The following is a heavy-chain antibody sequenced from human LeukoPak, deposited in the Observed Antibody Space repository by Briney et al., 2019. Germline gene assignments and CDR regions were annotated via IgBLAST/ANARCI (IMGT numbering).Heavy chain of an antibody. CDR1: GDTFSSYA. J-gene: IGHJ6*04. Sequence: SVNVSCKASGDTFSSYAISWVRQPPGQGLEWMGGIIPIFGTANYAQKFQGRVTITADEYTSTAYMELSSLRSEDTAVYYCASWNRDIVVVPAAIGGMDVWGKGTTVTVSS. CDR2: IIPIFGTA. CDR3: ASWNRDIVVVPAAIGGMDV. D-gene: IGHD2-2*02. V-gene: IGHV1-69*01.